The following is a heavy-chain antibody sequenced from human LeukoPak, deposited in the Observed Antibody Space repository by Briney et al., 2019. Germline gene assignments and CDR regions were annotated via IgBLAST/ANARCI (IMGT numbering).Heavy chain of an antibody. Sequence: SQTLSLTCAVSGGSISSGGYSWSWSRQPPGKGLEWIVYIYHSGSTYYNPSLKSRVTISVDRSKNQFSLKLSSVTAADTAVYYCASSLVRGVKGQAFDIWGQGTMVTVSS. CDR3: ASSLVRGVKGQAFDI. D-gene: IGHD3-10*01. CDR2: IYHSGST. J-gene: IGHJ3*02. V-gene: IGHV4-30-2*01. CDR1: GGSISSGGYS.